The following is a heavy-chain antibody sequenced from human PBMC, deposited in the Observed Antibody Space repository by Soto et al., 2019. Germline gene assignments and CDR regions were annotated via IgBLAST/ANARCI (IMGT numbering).Heavy chain of an antibody. CDR3: ARVSSGYYYDY. J-gene: IGHJ4*02. Sequence: GGSLRLSCAASGFTFSSYDMHGVRQATGKGLEWVSAIGTAGDTYYPGSVKGRFTISRENAKNSLYLQMNSLRAEDTAVYYCARVSSGYYYDYWGRGTLVTVSS. D-gene: IGHD3-22*01. CDR1: GFTFSSYD. CDR2: IGTAGDT. V-gene: IGHV3-13*01.